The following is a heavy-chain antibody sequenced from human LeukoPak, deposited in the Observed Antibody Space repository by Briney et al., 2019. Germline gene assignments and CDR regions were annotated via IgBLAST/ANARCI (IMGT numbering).Heavy chain of an antibody. V-gene: IGHV1-24*01. Sequence: ASVKVSCKVSGYTFTELSMHWVRQAPGKGLEWMGGFDPEDGETIYAQKFQGRVTMTEDTSTDTAYMELSSLRSEDTAVYYCATLGDSSGPAYYYYYMDVWGKGTTVTVSS. D-gene: IGHD6-19*01. CDR2: FDPEDGET. CDR1: GYTFTELS. J-gene: IGHJ6*03. CDR3: ATLGDSSGPAYYYYYMDV.